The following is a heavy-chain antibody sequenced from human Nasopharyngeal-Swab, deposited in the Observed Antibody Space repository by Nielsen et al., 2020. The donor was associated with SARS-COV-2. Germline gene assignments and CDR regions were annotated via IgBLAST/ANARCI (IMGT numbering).Heavy chain of an antibody. D-gene: IGHD3-10*01. CDR2: ISYDGSNK. Sequence: GGSLRLSFAAPAFTFSSYGMHWFRQAPGKGLEWVAVISYDGSNKYYADSLKGRFTISRDNSKNTLYLQMNSLRVEDTAVYYCAKALSSSLLWFGELLYPFDYWGQGTLVNVSS. CDR1: AFTFSSYG. CDR3: AKALSSSLLWFGELLYPFDY. J-gene: IGHJ4*02. V-gene: IGHV3-30*18.